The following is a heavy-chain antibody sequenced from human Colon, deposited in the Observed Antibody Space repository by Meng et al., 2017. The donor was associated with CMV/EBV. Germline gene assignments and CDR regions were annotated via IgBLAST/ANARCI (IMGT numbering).Heavy chain of an antibody. CDR3: VIEKGVKSPLGNWGVEIDY. D-gene: IGHD3-16*01. CDR1: GDTFNNYA. J-gene: IGHJ4*02. CDR2: IIPIFDTP. V-gene: IGHV1-69*05. Sequence: SVKVSCKASGDTFNNYAVNWVRQAPGQGLEWMGGIIPIFDTPKYAQRLEGRLTIKTDKFTVTASMELSSLRSEDTAMYYCVIEKGVKSPLGNWGVEIDYWGQGSLVTVSS.